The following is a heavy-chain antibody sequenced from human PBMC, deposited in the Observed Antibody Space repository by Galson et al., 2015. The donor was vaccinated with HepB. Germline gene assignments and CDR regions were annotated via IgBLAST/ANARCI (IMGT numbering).Heavy chain of an antibody. CDR1: GFTFSNAW. V-gene: IGHV3-15*01. CDR2: IKSKADGGTT. J-gene: IGHJ5*02. Sequence: SLRLSCAASGFTFSNAWMNWIRQAPGKGLEWVGRIKSKADGGTTDYAAPVTGRFTISRDDLEDMLYLQMNSLKTEDTAVYYCSTQRFDFWSGYSRLDPWGQGTLVTVSS. D-gene: IGHD3-3*01. CDR3: STQRFDFWSGYSRLDP.